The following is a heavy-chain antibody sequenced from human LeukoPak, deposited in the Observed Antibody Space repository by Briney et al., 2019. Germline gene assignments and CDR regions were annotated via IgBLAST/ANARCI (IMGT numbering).Heavy chain of an antibody. CDR3: ARQTLTRDGYNLGYFDY. CDR1: GGTFNSYA. J-gene: IGHJ4*02. D-gene: IGHD5-24*01. CDR2: IIPIFGTA. V-gene: IGHV1-69*05. Sequence: SVKVSCKASGGTFNSYAISWVRQAPGQGLEWMGGIIPIFGTANYAQKFQGRVTITTDESTSTAYMELSSLRSEDTAVYYCARQTLTRDGYNLGYFDYWGQGTLVTVSS.